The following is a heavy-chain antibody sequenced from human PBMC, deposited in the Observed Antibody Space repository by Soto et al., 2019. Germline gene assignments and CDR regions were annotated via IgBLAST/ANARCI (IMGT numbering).Heavy chain of an antibody. CDR2: ISYDGSNK. D-gene: IGHD7-27*01. Sequence: PGGSLRLSCAASGFTFSSYAMHWVRQAPGKGLEWVAVISYDGSNKYYADSVKGRFTISRDNSKNTLYLQMNSLRAEDTAVYYCARDRKNWGSYYYYGMDVWGQGTTVTVSS. CDR3: ARDRKNWGSYYYYGMDV. V-gene: IGHV3-30-3*01. J-gene: IGHJ6*02. CDR1: GFTFSSYA.